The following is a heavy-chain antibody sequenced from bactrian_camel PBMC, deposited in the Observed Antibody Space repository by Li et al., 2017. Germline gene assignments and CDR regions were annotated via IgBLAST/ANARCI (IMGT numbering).Heavy chain of an antibody. J-gene: IGHJ6*01. Sequence: VQLVESGGGSVQAGGSLRLSCAASGYTYSSNCMGWFRQAPGKEREGVASIYTGNGRTGYADSVKGRFTISRDNAKNTVYLQMNSLKPEDTAMYYCAADDGGSWYCSLGADFGYWGQGTQVTVS. CDR1: GYTYSSNC. CDR2: IYTGNGRT. V-gene: IGHV3S40*01. D-gene: IGHD6*01. CDR3: AADDGGSWYCSLGADFGY.